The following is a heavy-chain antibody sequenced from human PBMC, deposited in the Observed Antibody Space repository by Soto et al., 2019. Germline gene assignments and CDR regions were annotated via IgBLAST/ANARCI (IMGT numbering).Heavy chain of an antibody. CDR1: GGSISRGAYY. CDR2: IYHSGRT. J-gene: IGHJ3*02. D-gene: IGHD3-16*01. Sequence: QVQLQESGPGLVKPSQTLSLNCSVSGGSISRGAYYWSWIRQHPGRGLEWIGHIYHSGRTNYNPSLKSRVSISLDTSKSQFALSLTSVTAADTAVYRCARVGSDFDAFDIWGQGTMVTVSS. CDR3: ARVGSDFDAFDI. V-gene: IGHV4-31*03.